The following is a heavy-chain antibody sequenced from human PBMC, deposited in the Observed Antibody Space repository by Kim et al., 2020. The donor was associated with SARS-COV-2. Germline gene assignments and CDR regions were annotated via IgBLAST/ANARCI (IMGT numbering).Heavy chain of an antibody. D-gene: IGHD3-22*01. V-gene: IGHV1-69*01. CDR3: ARDGDYYDSSGYYCDY. Sequence: KFQGRVTITADESTSTAYMELSSLRSEDTAVYYCARDGDYYDSSGYYCDYWGQGTLVTVSS. J-gene: IGHJ4*02.